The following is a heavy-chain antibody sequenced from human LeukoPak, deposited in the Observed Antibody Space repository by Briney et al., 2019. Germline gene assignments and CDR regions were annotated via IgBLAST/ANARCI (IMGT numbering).Heavy chain of an antibody. CDR3: ARGRWPGYYFDY. CDR1: GFTVSSNY. V-gene: IGHV3-53*01. CDR2: IYSGGST. J-gene: IGHJ4*02. D-gene: IGHD5-24*01. Sequence: GGSLRLSCAASGFTVSSNYMSWVRQAPGKGLEWVSVIYSGGSTYYADSVKGRFTISRDNSNNTLYLQMNSLRAEDTAVYYCARGRWPGYYFDYWGQGTLVTVSS.